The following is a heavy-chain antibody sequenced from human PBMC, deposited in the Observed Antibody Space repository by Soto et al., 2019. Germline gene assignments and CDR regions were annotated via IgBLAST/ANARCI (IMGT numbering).Heavy chain of an antibody. D-gene: IGHD2-15*01. CDR2: IYSGGST. J-gene: IGHJ6*02. Sequence: EVQLVETGGGLIQPGGSLRLSCAASGFTVSTNYMSWVRQAPGKGLEWLSVIYSGGSTFYADSVRGRFTISRDISINTLYLQMNSLRAEDTAVYFCAREAYCSTGSCYEGAYYYYGMDVWGQGTTVTVSS. CDR1: GFTVSTNY. V-gene: IGHV3-53*02. CDR3: AREAYCSTGSCYEGAYYYYGMDV.